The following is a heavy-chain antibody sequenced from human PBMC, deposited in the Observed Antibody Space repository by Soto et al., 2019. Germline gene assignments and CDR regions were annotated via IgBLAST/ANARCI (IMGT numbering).Heavy chain of an antibody. D-gene: IGHD4-4*01. Sequence: SETLSLTCTVSGGSISSYYWSWVRQPPGKGLEWIGYIYYSGSTNYNPSLKSRVTISVDTSKNQFSLKLSSVTAADTAVYYCARVDYSNYYGDFYYYMDVWGKGTTVTVSS. V-gene: IGHV4-59*01. CDR1: GGSISSYY. J-gene: IGHJ6*03. CDR2: IYYSGST. CDR3: ARVDYSNYYGDFYYYMDV.